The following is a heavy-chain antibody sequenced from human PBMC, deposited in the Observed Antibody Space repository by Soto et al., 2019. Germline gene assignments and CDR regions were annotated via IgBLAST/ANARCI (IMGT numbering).Heavy chain of an antibody. CDR1: GFTFSDYY. D-gene: IGHD6-19*01. J-gene: IGHJ4*02. Sequence: QVQLVESGGGLVKPGGSLRLSCAASGFTFSDYYMSWIRQAPGKGREWVSYISSSSSYTNYADSVKGRFTISRDNAKNSLYLQMNSLRAEDTAVYYCARDSTGWNSYFDYWGQGTLVTVSS. CDR3: ARDSTGWNSYFDY. CDR2: ISSSSSYT. V-gene: IGHV3-11*05.